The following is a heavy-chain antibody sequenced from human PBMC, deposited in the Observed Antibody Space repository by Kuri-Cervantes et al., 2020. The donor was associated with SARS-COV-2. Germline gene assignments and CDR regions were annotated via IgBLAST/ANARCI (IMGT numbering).Heavy chain of an antibody. V-gene: IGHV4-61*05. CDR3: ARHMLPSSFGGPYWYFDL. CDR1: GGSISSSSYY. CDR2: IYYSGST. J-gene: IGHJ2*01. D-gene: IGHD3-16*01. Sequence: SETLSLTCTVSGGSISSSSYYWSWIRQPPGKGLEWIGYIYYSGSTNYNPSLKSRVTISVDTSKNQFSLKLSSVTAADTAVYYCARHMLPSSFGGPYWYFDLWGRGTLVTVSS.